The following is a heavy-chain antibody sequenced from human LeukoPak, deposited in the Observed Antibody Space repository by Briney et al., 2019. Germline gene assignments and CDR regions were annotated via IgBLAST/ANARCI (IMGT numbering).Heavy chain of an antibody. D-gene: IGHD3-10*01. CDR1: GGSFSGYY. CDR3: ARGRITMVRGGYYYMDV. V-gene: IGHV4-34*01. CDR2: TNHSGST. Sequence: SETLSLTCAVYGGSFSGYYWSWIRQPPGKGLEWIGETNHSGSTNYNPSLKSRVTISVDTSKNQFSLKLSSVTAADTAVYYCARGRITMVRGGYYYMDVWGKGATVTVSS. J-gene: IGHJ6*03.